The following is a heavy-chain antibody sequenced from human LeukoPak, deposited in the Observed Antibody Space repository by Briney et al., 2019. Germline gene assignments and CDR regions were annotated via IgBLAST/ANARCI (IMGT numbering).Heavy chain of an antibody. CDR1: GYTFTGYY. J-gene: IGHJ4*02. CDR2: INPNSGGT. Sequence: GASVKVSCKASGYTFTGYYMHWVRQAPGQGLEWMGWINPNSGGTNYAQKFQGRVTMTRDTSISTAYMELSRLRSDDTAVYYCARGAPYYDFWSGYPTNWGQGTLVTVSS. D-gene: IGHD3-3*01. CDR3: ARGAPYYDFWSGYPTN. V-gene: IGHV1-2*02.